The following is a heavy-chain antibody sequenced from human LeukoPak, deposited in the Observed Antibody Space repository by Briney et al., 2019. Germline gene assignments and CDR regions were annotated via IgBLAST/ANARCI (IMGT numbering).Heavy chain of an antibody. V-gene: IGHV3-33*06. CDR3: AKVPGYCSGGSCYFTAFDS. CDR1: GFTFSSYA. Sequence: PGGSLRLSCAASGFTFSSYAMHWVRQAPGKGLEWVAVIWYDGSNKYYADSVKGRFTISRDNSKNTLYLQMNGLRAEDTAVYYCAKVPGYCSGGSCYFTAFDSWGQGTLVTVSS. J-gene: IGHJ4*02. D-gene: IGHD2-15*01. CDR2: IWYDGSNK.